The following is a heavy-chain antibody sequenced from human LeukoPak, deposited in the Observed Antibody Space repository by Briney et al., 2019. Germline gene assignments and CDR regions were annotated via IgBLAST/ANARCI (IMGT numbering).Heavy chain of an antibody. J-gene: IGHJ6*02. V-gene: IGHV1-3*01. Sequence: ASVKVSCKASGYTFTSYAMHWVRQAPGQRLEWMGWINAGNGNTKYSQKFQGRVTITRDTSASTAYMELSSLRSEDTAVYYCARAALNYDFWSGYSIRQGMDVWGQGTTVTVSS. CDR3: ARAALNYDFWSGYSIRQGMDV. CDR1: GYTFTSYA. CDR2: INAGNGNT. D-gene: IGHD3-3*01.